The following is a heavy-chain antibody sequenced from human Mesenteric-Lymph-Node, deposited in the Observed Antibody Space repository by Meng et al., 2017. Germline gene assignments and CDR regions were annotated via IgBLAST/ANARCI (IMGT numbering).Heavy chain of an antibody. CDR2: IDDSGST. CDR1: GVSISSNNR. Sequence: VQRQEPVPGLGKRPGTLSLTCGVSGVSISSNNRWTWVRQPPGKGLEWIGDIDDSGSTNYNPSLNSRISISLDKSTNHFSLKVNSVTAADTAVYYCARGKQDAWELLAYWGQGALVTVSS. CDR3: ARGKQDAWELLAY. D-gene: IGHD1-26*01. V-gene: IGHV4-4*03. J-gene: IGHJ4*02.